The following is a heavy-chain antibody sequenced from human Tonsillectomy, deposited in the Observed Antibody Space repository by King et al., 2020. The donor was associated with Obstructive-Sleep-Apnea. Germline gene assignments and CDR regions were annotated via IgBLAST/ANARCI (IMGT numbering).Heavy chain of an antibody. Sequence: VQLVESGAEVKKPGASVKVSCKASGYTFTNYNINWVRQAPGQGLEWMGWISAYNGNTNYAQNLQGRVTMTTETSTSTAYMELRSLRSDDTAVDYCARDMELRYFDWPTPVDAFDIWGQGTMVTVSS. J-gene: IGHJ3*02. CDR2: ISAYNGNT. D-gene: IGHD3-9*01. V-gene: IGHV1-18*04. CDR1: GYTFTNYN. CDR3: ARDMELRYFDWPTPVDAFDI.